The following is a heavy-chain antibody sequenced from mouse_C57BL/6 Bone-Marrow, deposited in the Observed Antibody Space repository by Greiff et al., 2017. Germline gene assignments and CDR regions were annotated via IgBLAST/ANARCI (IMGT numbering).Heavy chain of an antibody. CDR3: ARRGVSNWNYFDY. J-gene: IGHJ2*01. CDR1: GYTFTSYW. CDR2: IYPGSGST. Sequence: VQLQQPGAELVKPGASVKMSCKASGYTFTSYWITWVKQRPGQGLEWIGDIYPGSGSTNYNEKFKSKATLTVDTSSSPAYMQLSSLTSEDSAVYICARRGVSNWNYFDYWGQGTTLTVSS. D-gene: IGHD2-5*01. V-gene: IGHV1-55*01.